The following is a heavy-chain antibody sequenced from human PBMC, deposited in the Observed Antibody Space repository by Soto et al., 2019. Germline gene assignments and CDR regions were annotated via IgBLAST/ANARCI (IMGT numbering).Heavy chain of an antibody. J-gene: IGHJ5*01. V-gene: IGHV1-18*01. CDR3: ARFGRWYDLLTHFDS. CDR1: GDTFTTYG. CDR2: ISAYNGNT. D-gene: IGHD1-1*01. Sequence: GASVKVSCEASGDTFTTYGISWVRQAPGQGLEWMGWISAYNGNTTIAQKFKDRVTMNTDTPTTTANMELRSLTSGDTAVFYCARFGRWYDLLTHFDSRAQGTLVIVSS.